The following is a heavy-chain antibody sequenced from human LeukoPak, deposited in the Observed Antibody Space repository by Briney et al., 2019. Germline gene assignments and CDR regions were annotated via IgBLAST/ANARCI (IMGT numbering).Heavy chain of an antibody. CDR1: GFTFSSYG. D-gene: IGHD3-9*01. V-gene: IGHV3-33*01. Sequence: PGGTLRISCAASGFTFSSYGMHWVRQAPGKCLKWVAVIWYDGNNKYYADSVKGRFTISRDNSKNTLYLQMNSLRAEDTAVYYCARSTSSEYDIYHFDYWGQGTLVTVSS. J-gene: IGHJ4*02. CDR3: ARSTSSEYDIYHFDY. CDR2: IWYDGNNK.